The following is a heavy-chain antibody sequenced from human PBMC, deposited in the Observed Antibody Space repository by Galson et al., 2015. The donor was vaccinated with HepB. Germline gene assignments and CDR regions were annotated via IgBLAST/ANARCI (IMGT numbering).Heavy chain of an antibody. CDR1: GFTFSSYG. D-gene: IGHD6-19*01. V-gene: IGHV3-33*08. CDR3: GRDINPRQQWQVALRY. Sequence: SLRLSCAASGFTFSSYGMHWVRQAPGKGLEWVAVIWYDGSNKYYADSVKGRFTISRDNSKNTLYLRMNSLRAEDTAVYYCGRDINPRQQWQVALRYWGQGTQVTASS. CDR2: IWYDGSNK. J-gene: IGHJ4*02.